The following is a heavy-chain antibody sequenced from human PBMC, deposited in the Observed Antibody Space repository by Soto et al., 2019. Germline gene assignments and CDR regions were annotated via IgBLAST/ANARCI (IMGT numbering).Heavy chain of an antibody. CDR1: GASISGFY. Sequence: PSETLSLTCTVSGASISGFYWSWIRKSAGKGLEWIGRIYATGTTDYNPSLKSRVMMSVDTSKKQFSLKLRSVTAADTAVYYCVRDGTKTLRDWFDPWGQGISVTVSS. CDR3: VRDGTKTLRDWFDP. D-gene: IGHD1-1*01. CDR2: IYATGTT. V-gene: IGHV4-4*07. J-gene: IGHJ5*02.